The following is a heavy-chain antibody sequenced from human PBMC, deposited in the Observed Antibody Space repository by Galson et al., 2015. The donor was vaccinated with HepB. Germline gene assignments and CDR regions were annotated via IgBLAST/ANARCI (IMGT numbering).Heavy chain of an antibody. CDR1: GFTFTSSA. CDR3: AAGWFGELFFYGMDV. CDR2: IVVGSGNT. Sequence: SVKVSCKASGFTFTSSAVQWVRQARGQRLEWIGWIVVGSGNTNYAQKFQERVTITRDMSTSTAYMELSSLRSEDTAVYYCAAGWFGELFFYGMDVWGQGTTVTVSS. V-gene: IGHV1-58*01. D-gene: IGHD3-10*01. J-gene: IGHJ6*02.